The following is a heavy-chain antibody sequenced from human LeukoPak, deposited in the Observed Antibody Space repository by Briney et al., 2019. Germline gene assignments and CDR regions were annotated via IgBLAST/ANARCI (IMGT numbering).Heavy chain of an antibody. CDR1: GGSIRSSNW. CDR2: IYHSGST. V-gene: IGHV4-4*02. D-gene: IGHD3-22*01. J-gene: IGHJ4*02. CDR3: ARRDSSGYYFKDMDY. Sequence: SETLSLTCAVSGGSIRSSNWWSWVRQPPGKGLEWIGEIYHSGSTNYNPSLKSRVTISVDKSKNQFSLKLSSVTAADTAVYYCARRDSSGYYFKDMDYWGQGTLVTVSS.